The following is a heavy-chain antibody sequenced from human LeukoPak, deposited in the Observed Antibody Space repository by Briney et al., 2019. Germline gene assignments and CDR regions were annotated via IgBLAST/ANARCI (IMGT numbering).Heavy chain of an antibody. J-gene: IGHJ4*02. CDR1: GFTFSSYG. CDR2: ISYDGSNK. V-gene: IGHV3-30*18. Sequence: GGSLGLSCAASGFTFSSYGMHWVRQAPGKGLEWVAVISYDGSNKYYADSVKGRFTISRDNSKNTLYLQMNSLRAEDTAVYYCAKDRRLGYCSGGSCYLDYWGQGTLVTVSS. D-gene: IGHD2-15*01. CDR3: AKDRRLGYCSGGSCYLDY.